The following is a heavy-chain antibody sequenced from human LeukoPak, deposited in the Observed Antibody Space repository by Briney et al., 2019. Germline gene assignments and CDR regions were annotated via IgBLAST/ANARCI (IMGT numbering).Heavy chain of an antibody. CDR1: GYTFTSYY. Sequence: GASVKVSCKASGYTFTSYYMHWVRQAPGQGLEWMGIINPSGGSASYAQKFQGRVTMTRDTSTSTVYMELSSLRSEDTAVYYCAREVYGDNFDYWGQGTLVTVSS. CDR3: AREVYGDNFDY. V-gene: IGHV1-46*01. CDR2: INPSGGSA. J-gene: IGHJ4*02. D-gene: IGHD4-17*01.